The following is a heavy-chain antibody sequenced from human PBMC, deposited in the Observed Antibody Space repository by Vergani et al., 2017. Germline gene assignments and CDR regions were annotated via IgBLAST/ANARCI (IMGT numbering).Heavy chain of an antibody. V-gene: IGHV4-61*02. CDR2: IYTSGGT. J-gene: IGHJ6*02. CDR1: GGSISSGSYY. CDR3: AREDPGNYYDGMDV. Sequence: QVQLQESGPGLVKPSGTLSLTCAVSGGSISSGSYYWSWIRQPAGKGLEWIGRIYTSGGTNYNPYLKSRVTISVDTSKNQFSLKLSAVTAADAAVYYCAREDPGNYYDGMDVWGQGTTVTVSS.